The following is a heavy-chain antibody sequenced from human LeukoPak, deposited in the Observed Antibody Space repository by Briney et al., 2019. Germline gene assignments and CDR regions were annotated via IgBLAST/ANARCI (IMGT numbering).Heavy chain of an antibody. CDR3: ARLWTDIVVVPAATTGLVVAATYVDY. D-gene: IGHD2-2*01. CDR2: INPNSGGT. CDR1: GYTFTGYY. Sequence: ASVKVSCKASGYTFTGYYMHWVRQAPGQGLEWMGWINPNSGGTNYAQKFQGRVTMTRDTSISTAYMELSRLRSDDTAVYYCARLWTDIVVVPAATTGLVVAATYVDYWGQGTLVTVSS. V-gene: IGHV1-2*02. J-gene: IGHJ4*02.